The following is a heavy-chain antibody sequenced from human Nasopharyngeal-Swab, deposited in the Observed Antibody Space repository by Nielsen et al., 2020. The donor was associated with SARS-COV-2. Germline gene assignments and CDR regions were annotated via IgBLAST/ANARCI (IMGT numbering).Heavy chain of an antibody. V-gene: IGHV3-23*01. J-gene: IGHJ6*02. D-gene: IGHD6-13*01. CDR3: AKDQGGSSWYGEAYYYYGMDV. CDR2: ISGSGGST. Sequence: VRQAPGKGLEWVSAISGSGGSTYYADSVKGRFTISRDNSKNTLYLQMNSLRAEDTAVYYCAKDQGGSSWYGEAYYYYGMDVWGQGTTVTVSS.